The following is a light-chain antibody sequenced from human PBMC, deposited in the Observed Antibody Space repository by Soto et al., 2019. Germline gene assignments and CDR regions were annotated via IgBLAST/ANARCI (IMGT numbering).Light chain of an antibody. V-gene: IGKV3-20*01. CDR2: YAS. J-gene: IGKJ1*01. CDR1: QSFSSSY. CDR3: QQQGYSPWT. Sequence: EIVLTQSPGTLSLSPEERATLSCRTSQSFSSSYLAWYQQKPGQAPRLLIHYASTRATGVPDRFSGSGSGTDFTLTISRLEPEDLAVYYCQQQGYSPWTFGQGTKVEIK.